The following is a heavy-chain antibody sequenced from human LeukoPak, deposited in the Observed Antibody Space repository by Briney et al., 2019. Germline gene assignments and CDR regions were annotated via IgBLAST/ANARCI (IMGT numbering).Heavy chain of an antibody. V-gene: IGHV3-30*18. CDR1: GFTFSSYG. D-gene: IGHD3-10*01. Sequence: PGGSLRLSCAASGFTFSSYGMHWVRQAPGKGLEWVAVISYGGGNKYYADSVKGRFTISRDNSKNTLYLQMNSLRAEDTAVYYCANETPKGSMVRGVIRKPTDYWGQGTLVTVSS. J-gene: IGHJ4*02. CDR2: ISYGGGNK. CDR3: ANETPKGSMVRGVIRKPTDY.